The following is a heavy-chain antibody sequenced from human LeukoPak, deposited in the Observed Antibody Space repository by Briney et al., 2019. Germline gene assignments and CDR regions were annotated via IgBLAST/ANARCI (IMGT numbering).Heavy chain of an antibody. J-gene: IGHJ4*02. D-gene: IGHD6-13*01. CDR2: ISSSSSYI. Sequence: GGSLRLSCAASGFTFSSYSMNWVRQAPGKGLEWVSSISSSSSYIYYADSVKGRFTISRDNAKNSLYLQMISLRAEDTAVYYCARAGIAAAGTDFDYWGQGTLVTVSS. CDR3: ARAGIAAAGTDFDY. V-gene: IGHV3-21*01. CDR1: GFTFSSYS.